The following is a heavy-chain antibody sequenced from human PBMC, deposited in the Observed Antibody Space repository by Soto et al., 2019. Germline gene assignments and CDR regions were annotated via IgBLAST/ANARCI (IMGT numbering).Heavy chain of an antibody. CDR2: ISYDGSNK. CDR1: RCTFSSSA. D-gene: IGHD2-8*02. CDR3: AKTVPCGRVRGHYSGTDV. V-gene: IGHV3-30-3*02. J-gene: IGHJ1*01. Sequence: VGSLRLSCAASRCTFSSSAMHWVRLAPGKGLEWVAVISYDGSNKYYADSVKIRFTISRDNSKKTLYLQMNRPRAADTAVYYFAKTVPCGRVRGHYSGTDVWGQGTLVTVSS.